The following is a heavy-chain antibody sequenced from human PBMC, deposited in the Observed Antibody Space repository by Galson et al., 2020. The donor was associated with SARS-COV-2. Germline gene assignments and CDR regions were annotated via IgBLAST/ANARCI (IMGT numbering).Heavy chain of an antibody. J-gene: IGHJ5*02. CDR2: MNPKSGNT. D-gene: IGHD5-18*01. V-gene: IGHV1-8*01. CDR3: ARVWERGFSYGNWFDP. CDR1: RYTFTNYD. Sequence: ASVTVSCKASRYTFTNYDINWVRQATGEGLEWMGWMNPKSGNTGYVQKFQGRVTMTGDTSTSTAYMELSSLRSEDTGVYYCARVWERGFSYGNWFDPWGQGTLVTVSS.